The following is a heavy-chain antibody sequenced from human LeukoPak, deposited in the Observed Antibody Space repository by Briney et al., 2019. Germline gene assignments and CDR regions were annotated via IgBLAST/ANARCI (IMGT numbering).Heavy chain of an antibody. J-gene: IGHJ3*02. V-gene: IGHV1-69*13. D-gene: IGHD6-19*01. CDR1: GGTFSSSYA. CDR3: AKDESSSQWLAFDAFDI. CDR2: IIPISGTT. Sequence: ASVKVSCKASGGTFSSSYAISWVRQAPGQGLEWMGDIIPISGTTNYAQKFQGRVTITADESTRTAYVELSSLTSEDTAVYYCAKDESSSQWLAFDAFDIWGQGTMVTVSS.